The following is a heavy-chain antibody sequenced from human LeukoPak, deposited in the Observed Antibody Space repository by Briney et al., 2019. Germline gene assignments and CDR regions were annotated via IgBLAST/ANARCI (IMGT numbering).Heavy chain of an antibody. J-gene: IGHJ4*02. D-gene: IGHD3-3*01. CDR1: GLTFSSYW. CDR2: INQYGSEE. Sequence: GGSLRLSCAASGLTFSSYWMSWVRQAPGKGLEWVADINQYGSEEYYVDSVKGRFTISRDNAKNSMYLEMNSLRAEDTAVYYCAREDQGFWRDFDLWGQGTLVTVSS. V-gene: IGHV3-7*01. CDR3: AREDQGFWRDFDL.